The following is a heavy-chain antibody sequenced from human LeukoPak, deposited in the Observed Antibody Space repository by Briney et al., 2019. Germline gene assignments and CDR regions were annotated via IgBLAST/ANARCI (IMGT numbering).Heavy chain of an antibody. CDR3: ARSWYGMDV. V-gene: IGHV1-2*06. CDR2: INPSNGDT. CDR1: GYPFTASY. Sequence: GASVKVSCKASGYPFTASYMQWARQAPGQGLEWMGRINPSNGDTDFQQKFQGRVTMTRDTSITTVYMELSRLTADDTAVYYCARSWYGMDVWGQGTTASVSS. J-gene: IGHJ6*02.